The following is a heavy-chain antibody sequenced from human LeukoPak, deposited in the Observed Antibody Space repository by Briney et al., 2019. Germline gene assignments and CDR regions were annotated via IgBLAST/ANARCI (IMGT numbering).Heavy chain of an antibody. J-gene: IGHJ3*02. V-gene: IGHV3-7*01. CDR2: IKQDGSEK. D-gene: IGHD2-8*02. CDR1: GFTVSSNY. CDR3: ARDLVSSAGTARPMDAFDI. Sequence: GGSLRLSCAASGFTVSSNYMSWVRQAPGKGLEWVANIKQDGSEKYYVDSVKGRFTISRDNAKNSLYLQMNSLRAEDTAVYYCARDLVSSAGTARPMDAFDIWGQGTMVTVSS.